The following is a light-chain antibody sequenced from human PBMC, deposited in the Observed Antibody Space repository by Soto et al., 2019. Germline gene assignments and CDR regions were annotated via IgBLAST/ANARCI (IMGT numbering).Light chain of an antibody. CDR1: QSVSSN. J-gene: IGKJ4*01. Sequence: EIVMTQSPATLSVSPGERATLSCRASQSVSSNLAWYQQKPGQAPRLLIYGASTRATGIPAGFSGSGSGTEFTHTISSLQSEDFAVYYCQQYNNWPILTFGGGTKV. CDR2: GAS. V-gene: IGKV3-15*01. CDR3: QQYNNWPILT.